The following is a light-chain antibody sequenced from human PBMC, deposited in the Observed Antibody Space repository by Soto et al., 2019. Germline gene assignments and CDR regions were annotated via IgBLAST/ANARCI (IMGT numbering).Light chain of an antibody. J-gene: IGLJ1*01. Sequence: QSALTQPASVSGSPGQSITISCTGTSSDVGGYNYVSWYQQHPGKAPKLMIYEVSNRPSGVSNRFSGSKSGNTASLTISGLQAEDETDYYCCSSTTSATYVFGTGTKVTVL. V-gene: IGLV2-14*01. CDR3: CSSTTSATYV. CDR1: SSDVGGYNY. CDR2: EVS.